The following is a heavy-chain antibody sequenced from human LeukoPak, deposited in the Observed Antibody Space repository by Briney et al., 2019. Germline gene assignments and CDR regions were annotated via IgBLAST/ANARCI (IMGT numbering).Heavy chain of an antibody. CDR2: ISGSGVDT. CDR1: GFSFSTYA. CDR3: ASGTYRLGDY. V-gene: IGHV3-23*01. D-gene: IGHD3-10*01. J-gene: IGHJ4*02. Sequence: GGSLRLSCVASGFSFSTYAMSWVRQAPGKGLEWVPGISGSGVDTHYADSVKGRFRISRDNSQNTLYLQLSSLRAEDTAVYYCASGTYRLGDYWGLGTLVTVSS.